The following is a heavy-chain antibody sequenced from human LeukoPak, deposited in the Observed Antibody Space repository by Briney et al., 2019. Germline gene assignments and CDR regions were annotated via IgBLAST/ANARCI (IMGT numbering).Heavy chain of an antibody. Sequence: SETLSLTCTVSGGSISSYYWSWIRQPPGKGLEWIGCIYYSGSTNYNPSLKSRVTISVDTSKNQFSLKLSSVTAADTAVYYCARDLGDSSGYYGISGFGYWGQGTLVTVSS. J-gene: IGHJ4*02. CDR2: IYYSGST. CDR3: ARDLGDSSGYYGISGFGY. D-gene: IGHD3-22*01. CDR1: GGSISSYY. V-gene: IGHV4-59*01.